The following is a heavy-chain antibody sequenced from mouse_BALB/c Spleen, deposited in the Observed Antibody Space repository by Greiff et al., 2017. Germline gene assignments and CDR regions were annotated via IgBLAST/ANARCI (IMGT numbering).Heavy chain of an antibody. D-gene: IGHD2-4*01. CDR3: TREPHSTMIASWFAY. V-gene: IGHV5-6-4*01. CDR1: GFTFSSYT. Sequence: DVKLVESGGGLVKPGGSLKLSCAASGFTFSSYTMSWVRQTPEKRLEWVATISSGGSYTYYPDSVKGRFTISRDNAKNTLYLQMSSLKSEDTAMYYCTREPHSTMIASWFAYWGQGTLVTVSA. CDR2: ISSGGSYT. J-gene: IGHJ3*01.